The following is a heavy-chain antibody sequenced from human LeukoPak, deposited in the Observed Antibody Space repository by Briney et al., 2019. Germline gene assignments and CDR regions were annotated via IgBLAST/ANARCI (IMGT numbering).Heavy chain of an antibody. CDR1: GFTFSSYA. CDR2: IYSGGST. CDR3: ARAGEYSDDAFDI. D-gene: IGHD4-17*01. J-gene: IGHJ3*02. V-gene: IGHV3-53*01. Sequence: GRSLRLSCAASGFTFSSYAMSWVRQAPGKGLEWVSVIYSGGSTYYADSVKGRFTISRDNSKNTLYLQMNSLRAEDTAVYYCARAGEYSDDAFDIWGQGTMVTVSS.